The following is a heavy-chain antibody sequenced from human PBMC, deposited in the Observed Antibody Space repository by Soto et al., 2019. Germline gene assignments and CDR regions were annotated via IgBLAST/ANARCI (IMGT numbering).Heavy chain of an antibody. CDR3: ATSFRYFDN. V-gene: IGHV3-23*01. CDR2: ISGTASRT. D-gene: IGHD3-9*01. J-gene: IGHJ4*02. CDR1: GFTPTTTP. Sequence: GGSLILSCAGSGFTPTTTPLSWVRQPPGKGLEWVTTISGTASRTYYVDSVKGRFFISRDNSKNTVTLQMNNLTVDDTAVYYCATSFRYFDNWGQGTRATVSS.